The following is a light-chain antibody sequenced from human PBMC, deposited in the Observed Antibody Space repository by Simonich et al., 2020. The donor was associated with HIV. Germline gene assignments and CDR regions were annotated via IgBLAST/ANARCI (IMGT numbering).Light chain of an antibody. CDR1: QSVLSSSNNKNY. J-gene: IGKJ1*01. V-gene: IGKV4-1*01. CDR2: WAS. CDR3: QQYYSTPWT. Sequence: DIVMTQSPDSLAVSLGERATINCKSSQSVLSSSNNKNYLAWYLQKPGQPPNLLIYWASTRESGVPDRFSGSGSRTDFTLTISSLQAEDVAVYYCQQYYSTPWTFGQGTKVEIK.